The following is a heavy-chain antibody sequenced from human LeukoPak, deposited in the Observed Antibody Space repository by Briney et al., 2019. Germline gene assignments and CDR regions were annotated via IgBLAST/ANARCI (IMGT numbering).Heavy chain of an antibody. V-gene: IGHV3-21*06. CDR3: AKAYSSGWYVGY. J-gene: IGHJ4*02. CDR2: ISSSSTYI. Sequence: GGSLRLSCAASGFTFSSYSMNWVRQAPGKGLEWVSSISSSSTYIYYADSVKGRFTISRDKAKNSLYLQMNSLRAEDTAVYYCAKAYSSGWYVGYWGQGTLVTVSS. CDR1: GFTFSSYS. D-gene: IGHD6-19*01.